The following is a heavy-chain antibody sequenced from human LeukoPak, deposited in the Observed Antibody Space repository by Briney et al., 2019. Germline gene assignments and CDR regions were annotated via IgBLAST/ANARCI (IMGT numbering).Heavy chain of an antibody. D-gene: IGHD3-22*01. Sequence: GGTVSLACAVSGFTFSTNWMRCDRQAQGKGLEWVANIQQDGGEEHHVACVKGRFTISRDKAKYSLYLQMNSLRAEDTAVYYCASRHTSSYPLFDCWGQGTLITVSS. J-gene: IGHJ4*02. V-gene: IGHV3-7*05. CDR2: IQQDGGEE. CDR1: GFTFSTNW. CDR3: ASRHTSSYPLFDC.